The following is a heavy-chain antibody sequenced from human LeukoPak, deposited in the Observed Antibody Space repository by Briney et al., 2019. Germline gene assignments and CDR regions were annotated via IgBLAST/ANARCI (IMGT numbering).Heavy chain of an antibody. J-gene: IGHJ3*02. V-gene: IGHV3-48*03. CDR3: AKDLGYCYDSSGSPGNI. CDR1: GFTFSSYE. D-gene: IGHD3-22*01. Sequence: GGSLRLSCAASGFTFSSYEMNWVRQAPGKGLEWVSYISSSGSTIYYADSVKGRFTISRDNAKNSLYLQMNSLRAEDTAVYYCAKDLGYCYDSSGSPGNIWGQGTMVTVSS. CDR2: ISSSGSTI.